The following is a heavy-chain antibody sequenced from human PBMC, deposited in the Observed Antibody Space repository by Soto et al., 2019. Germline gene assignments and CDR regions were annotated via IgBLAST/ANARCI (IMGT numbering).Heavy chain of an antibody. Sequence: ASVKVSCKASGYTFTSYGISWVRQAPGQGLEWMGWISAGNGNTNYSQKFQGRVTITRDTSASTAYMELSSLRSEDTAVYYCARVQSSSSWNWFDPWGQGTLVTVSS. CDR1: GYTFTSYG. CDR3: ARVQSSSSWNWFDP. V-gene: IGHV1-18*01. J-gene: IGHJ5*02. D-gene: IGHD6-13*01. CDR2: ISAGNGNT.